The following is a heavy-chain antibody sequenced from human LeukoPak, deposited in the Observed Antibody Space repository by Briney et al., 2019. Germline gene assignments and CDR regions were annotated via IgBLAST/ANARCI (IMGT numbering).Heavy chain of an antibody. CDR2: VSGNGDST. CDR3: TTRLQHHFDY. Sequence: GGSLRLSCAASGFTFSTYAMGWVRQAPGKGLEWLSGVSGNGDSTYYADSVKGQFTISRDNSKNTLYLQMDSLRAEDTAVYYCTTRLQHHFDYWGQGTQVTVSS. D-gene: IGHD2-15*01. V-gene: IGHV3-23*01. J-gene: IGHJ4*02. CDR1: GFTFSTYA.